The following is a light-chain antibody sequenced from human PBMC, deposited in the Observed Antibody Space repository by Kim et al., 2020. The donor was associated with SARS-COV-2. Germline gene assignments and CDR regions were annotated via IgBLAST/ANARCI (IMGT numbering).Light chain of an antibody. CDR3: QQYGSSPWT. Sequence: SPGELASLSCTASQSISSSYLAWYQQKPGQAPRLLIYAASSRATGIPDRFSGSGSGTDFTLTISRLEPEDFAVYYCQQYGSSPWTFGQGTKVDIK. J-gene: IGKJ1*01. V-gene: IGKV3-20*01. CDR1: QSISSSY. CDR2: AAS.